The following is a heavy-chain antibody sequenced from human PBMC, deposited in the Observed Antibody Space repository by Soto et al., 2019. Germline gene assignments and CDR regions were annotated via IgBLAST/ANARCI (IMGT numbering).Heavy chain of an antibody. D-gene: IGHD6-6*01. J-gene: IGHJ4*02. Sequence: QMPLQESGPGLVKPSETLSLTCTVSGGSISSYYWNWILQPPGKGLEWIGYIYNSGSTNYNPSLKSRVTISVDTSKNQFSLKLTSVTAADTAVYYCAAPPRYWGQGTLVTVSS. CDR1: GGSISSYY. CDR2: IYNSGST. V-gene: IGHV4-59*01. CDR3: AAPPRY.